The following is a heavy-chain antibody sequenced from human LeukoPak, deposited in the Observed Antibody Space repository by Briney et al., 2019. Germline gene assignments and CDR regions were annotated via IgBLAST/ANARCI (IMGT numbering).Heavy chain of an antibody. J-gene: IGHJ3*02. CDR3: ARGEGLQMIVVPFDI. D-gene: IGHD3-22*01. Sequence: GASVKVSCKAFGYTFSNYYIHWVRKTPGQGLEWMGISDPGGDSTGYALKFQGRVTMTRDTSTNTVYMELSSLRSDDTAIYYCARGEGLQMIVVPFDIRGQGTMVTVSS. CDR2: SDPGGDST. CDR1: GYTFSNYY. V-gene: IGHV1-46*01.